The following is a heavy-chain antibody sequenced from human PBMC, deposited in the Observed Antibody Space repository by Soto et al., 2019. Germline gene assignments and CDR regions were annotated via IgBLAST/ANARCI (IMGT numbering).Heavy chain of an antibody. CDR2: IKQDGSEK. Sequence: GGSLRLSCAASGFTFSSYWMSWVRQAPGKGLEWVANIKQDGSEKNYVDSVKCRFTISRDNAKNSLYLQMNSLRAEDTAVYFCARDICSSTSCFFYYWGQGTLVSVSS. D-gene: IGHD2-2*01. V-gene: IGHV3-7*01. CDR3: ARDICSSTSCFFYY. CDR1: GFTFSSYW. J-gene: IGHJ4*02.